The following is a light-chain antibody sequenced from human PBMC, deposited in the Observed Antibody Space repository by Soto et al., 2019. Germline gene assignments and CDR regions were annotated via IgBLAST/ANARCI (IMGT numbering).Light chain of an antibody. CDR1: TSDVGGYKF. CDR3: SSYTTSSTLEV. Sequence: QSVLTQPASVSGSPGQSITISCTGTTSDVGGYKFVSWYQQHPGEAPKLVIYEVSNRPSGVSYRFSGSKSGNTASLTISGLQAEDEADYYCSSYTTSSTLEVFGTGTKVTVL. CDR2: EVS. J-gene: IGLJ1*01. V-gene: IGLV2-14*01.